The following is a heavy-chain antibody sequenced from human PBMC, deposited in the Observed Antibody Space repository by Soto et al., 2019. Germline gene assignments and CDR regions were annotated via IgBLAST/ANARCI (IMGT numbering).Heavy chain of an antibody. CDR1: GGSLDNYN. V-gene: IGHV4-59*01. CDR3: ARGPYINSWFRWFDP. J-gene: IGHJ5*02. CDR2: IYHSGST. Sequence: SETLSLTCTVSGGSLDNYNWSWMRQPPGKELEWIGYIYHSGSTNYNPSLKSRVTISLDTSKNQFSLDMSSVTAADTAIYYCARGPYINSWFRWFDPWGQGTLVTVSS. D-gene: IGHD3-10*01.